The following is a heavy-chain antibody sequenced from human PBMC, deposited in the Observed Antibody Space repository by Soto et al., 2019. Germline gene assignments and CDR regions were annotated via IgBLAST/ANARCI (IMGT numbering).Heavy chain of an antibody. CDR1: DDSINSDKYY. J-gene: IGHJ4*02. Sequence: SETLSLTCSVSDDSINSDKYYWGWIRQPPGKGLEWIGSIYYRGNAYYNPSLQTRVTISLDKSKSQFSLKLNSVTAADSAVYFCAGLGGLPTISYYLDFWGPGARVTVSP. V-gene: IGHV4-39*01. CDR2: IYYRGNA. CDR3: AGLGGLPTISYYLDF. D-gene: IGHD2-21*02.